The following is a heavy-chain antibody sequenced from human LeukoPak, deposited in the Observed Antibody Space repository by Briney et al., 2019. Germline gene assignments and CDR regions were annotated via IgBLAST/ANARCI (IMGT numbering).Heavy chain of an antibody. CDR3: AKRVPYSSSSVYFDS. CDR2: ITHSGDGT. CDR1: GFTFSAFG. Sequence: GGSLRLSCAASGFTFSAFGMTWVRQAPGKGLEWVSEITHSGDGTYYANSVKGRFIVSRENSTNTLYLQLNSLRAEDTAVYYCAKRVPYSSSSVYFDSWGQGTLVTVSS. J-gene: IGHJ4*02. D-gene: IGHD6-6*01. V-gene: IGHV3-23*01.